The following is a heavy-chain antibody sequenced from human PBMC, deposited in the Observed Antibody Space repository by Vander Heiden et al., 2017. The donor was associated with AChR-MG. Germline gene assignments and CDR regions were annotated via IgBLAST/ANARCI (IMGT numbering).Heavy chain of an antibody. CDR3: ARDWVVVVPAAMPTNWFDP. CDR2: INAGNGNT. Sequence: QVQLVQSGAEVKKPGASVKVSCKASGYTFTSYAMHWVRKAPGQRLEWMGWINAGNGNTKYSQKFQGRVTMTRDTSASTAYMELSSLRSEDTAVYYCARDWVVVVPAAMPTNWFDPWGQGTLVTVSS. CDR1: GYTFTSYA. D-gene: IGHD2-2*01. J-gene: IGHJ5*02. V-gene: IGHV1-3*01.